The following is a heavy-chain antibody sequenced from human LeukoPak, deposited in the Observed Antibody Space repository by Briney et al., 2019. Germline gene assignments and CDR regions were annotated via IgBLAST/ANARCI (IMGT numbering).Heavy chain of an antibody. CDR3: ARTRYNSGGGDY. CDR1: GFTFSDYG. D-gene: IGHD6-19*01. Sequence: GGSLRLSCAASGFTFSDYGMHWVRQAPGKGLEWVAVIWYDGTNKYYADSVEGRFTISRDNSKNTLYLQMSSLRAKDTAVYYCARTRYNSGGGDYWGQGTRVTVSP. V-gene: IGHV3-33*01. J-gene: IGHJ4*02. CDR2: IWYDGTNK.